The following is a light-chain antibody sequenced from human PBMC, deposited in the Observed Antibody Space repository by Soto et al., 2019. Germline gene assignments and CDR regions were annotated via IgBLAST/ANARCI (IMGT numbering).Light chain of an antibody. V-gene: IGKV3-20*01. J-gene: IGKJ1*01. CDR3: QQYSHSPPT. CDR1: QSVSSSY. Sequence: EIVLTQSPGTLSFSPGEGAALSCRASQSVSSSYLAWYQEKPGQAPRLLIYGASSRANGIPDRFSGSGSGTDFTLTISRLDPEDFAVYYCQQYSHSPPTFGQGTKVDIK. CDR2: GAS.